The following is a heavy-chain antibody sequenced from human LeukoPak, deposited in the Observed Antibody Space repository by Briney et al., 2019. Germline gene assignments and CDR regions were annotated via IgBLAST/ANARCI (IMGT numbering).Heavy chain of an antibody. Sequence: GESLKISCKGSGYSFTSYWISWVRQMPGKGLEWMGIIYPGDSETRYSPSFQGQVTISADKSISTAYLQWRSLEASDTGMYYCARRDDSKAFDIWGQGTMVTVSS. V-gene: IGHV5-51*01. J-gene: IGHJ3*02. CDR1: GYSFTSYW. D-gene: IGHD3-22*01. CDR2: IYPGDSET. CDR3: ARRDDSKAFDI.